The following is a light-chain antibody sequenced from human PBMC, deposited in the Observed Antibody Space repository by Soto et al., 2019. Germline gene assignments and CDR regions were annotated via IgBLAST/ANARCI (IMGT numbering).Light chain of an antibody. Sequence: EIVMTQSTATLSVSPGERATLSCRASQSVSSNLAWYQQKPGQAPRLLIYGASTRATGIPARFSGSGSGTEFTLTISSLQSEDFAVYYCQQYNGWHTFGQGTKLETK. CDR2: GAS. CDR3: QQYNGWHT. V-gene: IGKV3-15*01. CDR1: QSVSSN. J-gene: IGKJ2*01.